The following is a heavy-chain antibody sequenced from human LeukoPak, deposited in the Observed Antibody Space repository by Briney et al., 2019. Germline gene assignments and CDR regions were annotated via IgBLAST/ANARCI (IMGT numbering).Heavy chain of an antibody. D-gene: IGHD1-7*01. CDR3: AINITGTTRQFDS. J-gene: IGHJ4*02. Sequence: PGGSLRLSCAASGFTFSNYAMSWVRQAPGKGLEWVSTISSGGGNTYYTDSVKGRFTISRDNSKSTLYLQMNSLRAEDTAIYYCAINITGTTRQFDSWGQGTLVTVSS. CDR1: GFTFSNYA. V-gene: IGHV3-23*01. CDR2: ISSGGGNT.